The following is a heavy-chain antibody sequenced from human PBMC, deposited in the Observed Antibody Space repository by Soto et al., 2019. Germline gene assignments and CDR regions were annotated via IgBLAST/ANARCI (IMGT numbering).Heavy chain of an antibody. CDR1: GYPVTAYY. Sequence: QLHVVQSGAVVKKPGASVTVSCSASGYPVTAYYMHWVRQAPGRGLEWMGWINPATGAAKYTQTFQGRVNMTRDTAPSTVFMELSGLTYEDTAVFYCARGGGVGVAGSAAFDMWGQGTLVTVSS. CDR2: INPATGAA. V-gene: IGHV1-2*02. CDR3: ARGGGVGVAGSAAFDM. J-gene: IGHJ3*02. D-gene: IGHD3-3*01.